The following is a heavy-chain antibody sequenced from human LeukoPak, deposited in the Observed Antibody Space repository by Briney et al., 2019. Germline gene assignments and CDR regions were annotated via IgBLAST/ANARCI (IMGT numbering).Heavy chain of an antibody. Sequence: GGSLRLSCAASGFTLSTYTMNWVRQAPGKGLEWVSSISSSSSYIYYADSVKGRFTISRDNSKNTLYLQMNSLRAEETAVYYCARATYYYDSSGYQTDAFDIWGQGTVVTVSS. CDR2: ISSSSSYI. V-gene: IGHV3-21*04. CDR1: GFTLSTYT. J-gene: IGHJ3*02. CDR3: ARATYYYDSSGYQTDAFDI. D-gene: IGHD3-22*01.